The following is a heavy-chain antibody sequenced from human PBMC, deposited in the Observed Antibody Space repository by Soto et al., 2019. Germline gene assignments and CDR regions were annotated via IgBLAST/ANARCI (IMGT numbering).Heavy chain of an antibody. CDR1: GGSISSSSYY. D-gene: IGHD3-10*01. J-gene: IGHJ4*02. V-gene: IGHV4-39*01. Sequence: SETLSLTCTVSGGSISSSSYYWGWIRQPPGKGLEWIGSIYYSGSTYYNPSLKSRVTISVDTSKNQFSLKLSSVTAADTAVYYCARGNYYGHDGPLSYWGQGTMVTVSS. CDR3: ARGNYYGHDGPLSY. CDR2: IYYSGST.